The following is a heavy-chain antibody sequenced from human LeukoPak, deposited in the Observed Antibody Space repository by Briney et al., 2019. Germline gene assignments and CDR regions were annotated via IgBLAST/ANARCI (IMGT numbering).Heavy chain of an antibody. CDR3: AREILGGFNPGAY. CDR2: IHRSGSP. V-gene: IGHV4-4*02. D-gene: IGHD1-14*01. Sequence: SETLSLTCTVSLDSTTSNFWSWVSQHPGKGLEGIGEIHRSGSPNYNPSLQSRVTISIDRSRNQIALELSSVTAADTAVYYCAREILGGFNPGAYWGQGTLVTVSS. CDR1: LDSTTSNF. J-gene: IGHJ4*02.